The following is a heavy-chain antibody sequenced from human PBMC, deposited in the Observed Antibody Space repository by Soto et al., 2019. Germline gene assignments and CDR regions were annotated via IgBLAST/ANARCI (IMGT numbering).Heavy chain of an antibody. D-gene: IGHD1-1*01. J-gene: IGHJ5*02. CDR2: IYYSGST. Sequence: SETLSLTCTVSGGSISSXGYYWGWIRQPPGKGLEWIGSIYYSGSTSYNPSLQSRVTMSVDTSKNQLSLKVSSVTAADTAVYXXXXXXXXXPNCVPLDPWGQGTLVTVSS. CDR3: XXXXXXXPNCVPLDP. V-gene: IGHV4-39*01. CDR1: GGSISSXGYY.